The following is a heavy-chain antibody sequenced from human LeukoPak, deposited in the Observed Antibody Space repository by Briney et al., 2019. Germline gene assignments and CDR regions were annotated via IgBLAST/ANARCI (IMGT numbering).Heavy chain of an antibody. J-gene: IGHJ6*03. CDR3: ARLGYCGGDCYYYYYYYMDV. V-gene: IGHV5-51*01. Sequence: GESLKISCKGSGHSFTTYWIGWVRQMPGKGLEWMGIIYPGDSDTRYSPSSQGQVTISADKSISTAYLQWSSLKASDTAMYYCARLGYCGGDCYYYYYYYMDVWGKGTTVTVSS. D-gene: IGHD2-21*02. CDR1: GHSFTTYW. CDR2: IYPGDSDT.